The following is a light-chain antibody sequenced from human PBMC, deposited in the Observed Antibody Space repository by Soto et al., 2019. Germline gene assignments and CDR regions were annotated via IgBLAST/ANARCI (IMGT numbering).Light chain of an antibody. CDR2: GAS. J-gene: IGKJ5*01. CDR1: QTVPSRY. CDR3: KQYGNSPIT. V-gene: IGKV3-20*01. Sequence: VLTQSPGTLSLSPGERATLSCRASQTVPSRYLAWYQQKPGQAPRLLIYGASTRATGIPDRFSGSGSGTDFTLAINRLEPEDFAMYYCKQYGNSPITFGQGTRLEIE.